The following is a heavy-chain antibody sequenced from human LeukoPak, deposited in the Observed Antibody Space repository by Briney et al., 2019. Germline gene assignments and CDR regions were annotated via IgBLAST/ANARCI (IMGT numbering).Heavy chain of an antibody. CDR3: ARGSPPRRNYDSRGYYSYYFDY. V-gene: IGHV1-18*01. D-gene: IGHD3-22*01. CDR2: ISAYNGNT. CDR1: GYTFTIYG. J-gene: IGHJ4*02. Sequence: ASVTVSFTASGYTFTIYGISWVRQAPGQGLEWMGWISAYNGNTQYAQKLQGRVTMTTDTSTSTVYMELRRLRSDDTAVYYCARGSPPRRNYDSRGYYSYYFDYWGQGTLVTVSS.